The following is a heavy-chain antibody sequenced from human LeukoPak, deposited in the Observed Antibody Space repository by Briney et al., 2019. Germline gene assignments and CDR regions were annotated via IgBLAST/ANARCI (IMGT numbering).Heavy chain of an antibody. CDR3: ANQPQLWFSAWYYGMDV. V-gene: IGHV1-69*05. CDR2: IIPIFGTA. Sequence: ASVKVSCKASGGTFSSYAISWVRQAPGQGLEWMGGIIPIFGTANYAQKFQGRVTITTDESTSTAYMELSSLRSEDTAVYYCANQPQLWFSAWYYGMDVWGQRTTVTVSS. J-gene: IGHJ6*02. D-gene: IGHD5-18*01. CDR1: GGTFSSYA.